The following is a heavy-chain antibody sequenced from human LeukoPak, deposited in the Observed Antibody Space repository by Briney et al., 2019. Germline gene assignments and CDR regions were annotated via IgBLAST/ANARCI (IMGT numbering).Heavy chain of an antibody. CDR1: GGSISSYY. CDR3: ARGPDSSGYYDPFDY. J-gene: IGHJ4*02. CDR2: IYYSGST. V-gene: IGHV4-59*01. Sequence: SETLSLTCSVSGGSISSYYWSWIRQPPGKGLEWIGYIYYSGSTNYNPSLKSRVTISVDTSKNQFSLKLSSVTAADTAVYYCARGPDSSGYYDPFDYWGQGTLVTVSS. D-gene: IGHD3-22*01.